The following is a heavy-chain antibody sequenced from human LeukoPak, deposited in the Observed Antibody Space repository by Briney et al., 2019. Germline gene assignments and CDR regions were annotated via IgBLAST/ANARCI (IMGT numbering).Heavy chain of an antibody. J-gene: IGHJ4*02. Sequence: GGSLRLSCAASGFTFSSYSMNWVRQAPGRGLEWVAYINSGGGPIHYAVSVRGRFTISRDNAKNSLYLQMNSLRAEDTAVYYCARRLDFGDYGNGFDYWGQGSQVTVSS. CDR1: GFTFSSYS. V-gene: IGHV3-48*04. CDR3: ARRLDFGDYGNGFDY. D-gene: IGHD4-17*01. CDR2: INSGGGPI.